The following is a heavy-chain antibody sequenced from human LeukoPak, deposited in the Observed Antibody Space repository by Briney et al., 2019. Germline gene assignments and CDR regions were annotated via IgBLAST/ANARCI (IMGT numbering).Heavy chain of an antibody. Sequence: SETLSLTCTVSGGSISSYYWSWVRQPAGKGLEWIGRIYTSGSTNYNPSLKSRVTMSVDTSKNQFSLKLSSVTAADTAVYYCARDTYYYDSSGYWADYWGQGTLVTVSS. CDR1: GGSISSYY. CDR3: ARDTYYYDSSGYWADY. V-gene: IGHV4-4*07. CDR2: IYTSGST. J-gene: IGHJ4*02. D-gene: IGHD3-22*01.